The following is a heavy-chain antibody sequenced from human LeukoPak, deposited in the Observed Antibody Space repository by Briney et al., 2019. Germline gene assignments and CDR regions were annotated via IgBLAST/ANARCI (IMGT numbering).Heavy chain of an antibody. CDR2: IKSKTDGETT. CDR3: AKESQSHAWSEFDY. Sequence: GGSLRLSCAASGFTFNNAWMSWVRQAPGKGLEWVGRIKSKTDGETTDYAAPVKGGFAISRDDSKNTLYLQMNSLKTEDTAVYYCAKESQSHAWSEFDYWGQGALVTVSS. V-gene: IGHV3-15*01. CDR1: GFTFNNAW. J-gene: IGHJ4*02. D-gene: IGHD2-15*01.